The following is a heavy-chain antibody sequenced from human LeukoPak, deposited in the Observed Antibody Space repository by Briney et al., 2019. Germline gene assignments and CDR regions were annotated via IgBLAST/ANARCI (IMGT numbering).Heavy chain of an antibody. CDR3: ARQGEMATIQGHDAFDI. CDR2: IYPGDCDT. Sequence: GGGLQSSCKGAGCSFTSYWIGWGRRMAGKGREGRGIIYPGDCDTRYSPSFQGQVTISADKSISTAYLQWSSLKASDTAMYYCARQGEMATIQGHDAFDIWGQGTMVTVSS. V-gene: IGHV5-51*01. D-gene: IGHD5-24*01. CDR1: GCSFTSYW. J-gene: IGHJ3*02.